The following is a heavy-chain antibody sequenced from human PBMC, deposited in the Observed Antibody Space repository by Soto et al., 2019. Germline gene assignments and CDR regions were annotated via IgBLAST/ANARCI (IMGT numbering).Heavy chain of an antibody. J-gene: IGHJ4*02. CDR2: IIPILGTA. V-gene: IGHV1-69*08. CDR1: GGPFSSYS. CDR3: ARGNVAAAGTPGS. D-gene: IGHD6-13*01. Sequence: GASVKVSCKASGGPFSSYSISWVRQAPGQGLEWLGRIIPILGTANYAQKFQGRVTITADKPTTTAYMEMSGLRSEDTGVYYCARGNVAAAGTPGSWGQGTLVTVSS.